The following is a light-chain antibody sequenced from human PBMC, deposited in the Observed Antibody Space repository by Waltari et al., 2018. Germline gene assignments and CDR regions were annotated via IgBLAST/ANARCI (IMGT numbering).Light chain of an antibody. Sequence: QSALTQPRSVSGSPGQSVTISCTGPIHDIGSDNYVSWYQHTPDNAPKLILYDVDRRPSGVPYRFSASKSGITASLTISGLQSADEGDYYCCSYAGKYTFVFGGGTKLTV. CDR3: CSYAGKYTFV. CDR2: DVD. CDR1: IHDIGSDNY. V-gene: IGLV2-11*01. J-gene: IGLJ2*01.